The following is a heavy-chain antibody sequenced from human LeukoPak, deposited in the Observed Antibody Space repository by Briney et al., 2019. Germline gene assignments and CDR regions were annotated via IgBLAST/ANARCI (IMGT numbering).Heavy chain of an antibody. CDR1: GGSVSSGSYY. CDR2: IYYSGST. CDR3: ASPLYNGYHPWGY. D-gene: IGHD1-14*01. V-gene: IGHV4-39*01. Sequence: SETLSLTCTVSGGSVSSGSYYWGWIRQPPGKGLGWIGSIYYSGSTYYNPSLKSRVTISVGTSKNQFSLKLSSVTAADTAVYYCASPLYNGYHPWGYWGQGTLVTVSS. J-gene: IGHJ4*02.